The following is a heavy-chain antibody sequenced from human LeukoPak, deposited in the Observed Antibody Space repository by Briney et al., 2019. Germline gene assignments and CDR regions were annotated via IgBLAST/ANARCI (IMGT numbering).Heavy chain of an antibody. J-gene: IGHJ3*02. D-gene: IGHD1-14*01. CDR3: VRKNRDFNAAFDI. CDR2: SYSDSNT. CDR1: GFTVSNNY. Sequence: PGGSLRLSCAASGFTVSNNYMSWVRQAPGKGLEWVSISYSDSNTNYADSVKGRFTISRDTSQNTLSLQMNSLRAEDTAVHYCVRKNRDFNAAFDIWGQGTVVTVSS. V-gene: IGHV3-53*01.